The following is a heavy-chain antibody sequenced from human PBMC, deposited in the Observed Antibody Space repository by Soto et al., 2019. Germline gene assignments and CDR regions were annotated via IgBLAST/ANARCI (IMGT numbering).Heavy chain of an antibody. Sequence: QVQLQESGPGLVKPSQTLSLTCTVSGGSISSGGYYWSWIRQHPGKGLEWIGYIYYSGITYYNPSLKSRVTISVDPSKNQFSLKLSSVTAAETAVYYCARDLRLEYYYYGMDVWGQGTTVTVSS. CDR2: IYYSGIT. J-gene: IGHJ6*02. D-gene: IGHD1-1*01. CDR1: GGSISSGGYY. CDR3: ARDLRLEYYYYGMDV. V-gene: IGHV4-31*03.